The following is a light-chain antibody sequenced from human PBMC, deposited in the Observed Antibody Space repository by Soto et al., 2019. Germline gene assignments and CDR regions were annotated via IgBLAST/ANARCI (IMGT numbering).Light chain of an antibody. J-gene: IGKJ4*01. CDR2: WAS. Sequence: DIVMTQSPDSLAVSLGERATINCKSSQSVLYSSNNKNYLAWYQQKPGQSPKLLIYWASTRESGVPDRFSGSESGTDFTLTISSLQAEDVAVYYCQQYYSSPLTLGGGTKVEIK. V-gene: IGKV4-1*01. CDR1: QSVLYSSNNKNY. CDR3: QQYYSSPLT.